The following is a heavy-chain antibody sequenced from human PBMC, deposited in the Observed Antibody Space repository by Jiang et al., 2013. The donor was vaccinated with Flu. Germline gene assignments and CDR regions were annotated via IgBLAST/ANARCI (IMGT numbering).Heavy chain of an antibody. Sequence: PGLVKPSQTLSLTCTVSGGSISSDDYYWSWIRQAPGKGLEWIGYIYYTGSTYYNPSLKSRVTISIDRSKNQLSLKLYSVTAADTAVYYCATGYCTGGSCYPVGNSYYYMDVWGTGTTVT. CDR2: IYYTGST. V-gene: IGHV4-30-4*01. CDR1: GGSISSDDYY. D-gene: IGHD2-15*01. CDR3: ATGYCTGGSCYPVGNSYYYMDV. J-gene: IGHJ6*03.